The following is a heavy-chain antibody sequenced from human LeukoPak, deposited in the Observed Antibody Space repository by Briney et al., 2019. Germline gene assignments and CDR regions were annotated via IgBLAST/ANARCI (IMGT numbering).Heavy chain of an antibody. Sequence: SETLSLTCIVSGGSISSGTYYWGWIRQPPGKGLEWIGNIYYSGSTYYNPSLKSRVTMSIDTSNNQFSLKLSSVTAADTAVYYCARYLAYYYYYMDVWGKGTTVTVSS. CDR2: IYYSGST. V-gene: IGHV4-39*01. CDR1: GGSISSGTYY. CDR3: ARYLAYYYYYMDV. J-gene: IGHJ6*03.